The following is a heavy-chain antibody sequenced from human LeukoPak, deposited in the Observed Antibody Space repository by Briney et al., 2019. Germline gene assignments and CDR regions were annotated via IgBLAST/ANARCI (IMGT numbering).Heavy chain of an antibody. V-gene: IGHV1-69*05. J-gene: IGHJ4*02. CDR1: GGTFSSYA. Sequence: GASVKVSCKASGGTFSSYAISWVRQAPGQGLEWMGGIIPIFGTANYAQKFQGRVTITTDESTSTAYMELSSLRSEDTAVYYCARGNSSGWYETEAFDYWGQGTLVTVSS. D-gene: IGHD6-19*01. CDR3: ARGNSSGWYETEAFDY. CDR2: IIPIFGTA.